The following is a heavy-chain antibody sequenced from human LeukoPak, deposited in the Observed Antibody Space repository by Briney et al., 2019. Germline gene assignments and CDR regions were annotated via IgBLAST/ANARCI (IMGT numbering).Heavy chain of an antibody. V-gene: IGHV4-39*01. D-gene: IGHD1-26*01. Sequence: PSETLSLTCTVSGGSISSSSYYWGWIRQPPGKGLEWIGSIYYSGSTYYNPSLKSRVTISVDTSKSQFSLKLSSVTAADTAVYYCARLLVGANAFDIWGQGTMVTVSS. CDR3: ARLLVGANAFDI. CDR2: IYYSGST. J-gene: IGHJ3*02. CDR1: GGSISSSSYY.